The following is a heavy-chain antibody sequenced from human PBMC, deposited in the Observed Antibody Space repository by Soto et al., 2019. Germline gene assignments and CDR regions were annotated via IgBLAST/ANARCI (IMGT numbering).Heavy chain of an antibody. D-gene: IGHD6-19*01. CDR3: ERDRGSSASYNWFDP. CDR2: IYTSGST. J-gene: IGHJ5*02. Sequence: SETLSLTCTVSGGSISSYYWSWIRQPAGKGLEWIGRIYTSGSTNYNPSLKSRVTMSVDTSKNQFSLKLSSVTAADTAVYYCERDRGSSASYNWFDPWGQGTLVTVSS. V-gene: IGHV4-4*07. CDR1: GGSISSYY.